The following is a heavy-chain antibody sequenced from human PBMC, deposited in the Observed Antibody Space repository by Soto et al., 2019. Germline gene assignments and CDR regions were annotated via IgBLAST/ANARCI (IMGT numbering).Heavy chain of an antibody. CDR1: GGSISSGGYS. J-gene: IGHJ4*02. CDR3: ARDGSGWAADDTYFDY. CDR2: IYPSGTT. Sequence: QLQLQESGSGLVKPSQTLSLTCAVSGGSISSGGYSWSWIRQPPGKGLEWIGYIYPSGTTYYNPSLKSRVTISVDRSKNQFSLKLSSVTAADTAVYSCARDGSGWAADDTYFDYWGQGTLVTVSS. V-gene: IGHV4-30-2*01. D-gene: IGHD6-19*01.